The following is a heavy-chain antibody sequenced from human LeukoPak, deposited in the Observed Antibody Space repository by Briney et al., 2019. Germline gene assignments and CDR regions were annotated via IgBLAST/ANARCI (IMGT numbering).Heavy chain of an antibody. CDR1: GYSFTSYW. V-gene: IGHV5-10-1*01. CDR3: ARAPRVATIWGDY. CDR2: IDPSDSYT. J-gene: IGHJ4*02. D-gene: IGHD5-12*01. Sequence: GESLRISCKGSGYSFTSYWISWVRQMPGKGLEWMGRIDPSDSYTNYSPSFQGHVTIPADKSISTAYLQWSSLKASGTAMYYCARAPRVATIWGDYWGQGTLVTVSS.